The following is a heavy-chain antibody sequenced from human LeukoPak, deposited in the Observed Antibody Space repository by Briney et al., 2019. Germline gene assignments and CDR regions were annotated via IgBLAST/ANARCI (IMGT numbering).Heavy chain of an antibody. CDR2: ISFYGAYR. J-gene: IGHJ4*02. D-gene: IGHD3-10*01. CDR3: AKDQQGGAGSGRFDY. Sequence: GGSLRLSCAASGFTSSAIHWVRQSPGKGLEWLAIISFYGAYRYYADTVTGRVTISRDISKNTFYLQMSSLTADAPALYYFAKDQQGGAGSGRFDYWGQGTLVSVSS. CDR1: GFTSSA. V-gene: IGHV3-30*14.